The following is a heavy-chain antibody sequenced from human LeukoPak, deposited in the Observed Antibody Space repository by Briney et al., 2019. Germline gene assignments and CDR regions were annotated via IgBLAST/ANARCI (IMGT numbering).Heavy chain of an antibody. D-gene: IGHD4-17*01. Sequence: PGGSLRLSCAASGFTFSNDWMSWVRQAPGKGLEWVGRIKSKTDGGTTDYAAPVKGRFTISRDDSKNTLYLQMNRLKTEDTDVYYCTTVWDYGEGKYFDYWGQGTLVTVSS. J-gene: IGHJ4*02. CDR2: IKSKTDGGTT. CDR3: TTVWDYGEGKYFDY. CDR1: GFTFSNDW. V-gene: IGHV3-15*01.